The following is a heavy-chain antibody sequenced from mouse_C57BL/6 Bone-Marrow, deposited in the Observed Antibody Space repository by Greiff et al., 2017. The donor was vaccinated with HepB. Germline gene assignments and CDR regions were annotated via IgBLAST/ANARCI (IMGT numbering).Heavy chain of an antibody. D-gene: IGHD2-5*01. Sequence: EVQVVESGGGLVQSGRSLRLSCATSGFTFSDFYMEWVRQAPGKGLEWIAASRNKANDYTTEYSASVKGRFIVSRDTSQSILYLQMNALRAEDTAIYYCARDASYSNYGFAYWGQGTLVTVSA. CDR2: SRNKANDYTT. CDR3: ARDASYSNYGFAY. J-gene: IGHJ3*01. CDR1: GFTFSDFY. V-gene: IGHV7-1*01.